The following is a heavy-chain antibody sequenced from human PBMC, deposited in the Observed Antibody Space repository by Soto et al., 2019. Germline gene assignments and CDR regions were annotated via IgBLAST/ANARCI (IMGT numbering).Heavy chain of an antibody. V-gene: IGHV1-18*01. CDR1: GYTFTSYG. CDR2: VNTYNGNP. Sequence: QVPLVQSGVEVKQPGASVKVSCQSSGYTFTSYGISWLRQAPGQGPEWMGWVNTYNGNPNYAQTLQGRVTMTTDTSTSTAYMELRSLRSDDTAVYYCARDSPFSTSWQKFDYWGQGTLVTVSS. D-gene: IGHD2-2*01. J-gene: IGHJ4*02. CDR3: ARDSPFSTSWQKFDY.